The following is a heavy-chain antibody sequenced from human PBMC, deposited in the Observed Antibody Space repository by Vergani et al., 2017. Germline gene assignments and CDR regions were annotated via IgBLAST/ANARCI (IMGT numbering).Heavy chain of an antibody. V-gene: IGHV3-72*01. J-gene: IGHJ6*03. D-gene: IGHD3-3*01. CDR1: GFTFSDHY. Sequence: EVQLLESGGGLVQPGGSLRLSCAASGFTFSDHYMDWVRQAPGKGLEWVGRTRNKANSYTTEYAASVKGRFTISRDDSKNSLYLQMNSLKTEDTAVYYCAREAYFTTIFGVVLYYYYMDVWGKGTTVTVSS. CDR3: AREAYFTTIFGVVLYYYYMDV. CDR2: TRNKANSYTT.